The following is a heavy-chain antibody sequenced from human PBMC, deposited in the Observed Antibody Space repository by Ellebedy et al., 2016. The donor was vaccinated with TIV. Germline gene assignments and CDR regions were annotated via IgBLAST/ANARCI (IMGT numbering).Heavy chain of an antibody. CDR2: IHDIWGP. CDR1: GGSITNTTFY. CDR3: TRGPSWEDALDAFDI. J-gene: IGHJ3*02. Sequence: SETLSLTXTVSGGSITNTTFYWGWIRQTHAKGLEWIGSIHDIWGPYYTPSLKSRVTISLDTSKNQFSLRLNSVTAADTAVYYCTRGPSWEDALDAFDIWGQGTIVTVSS. V-gene: IGHV4-39*07. D-gene: IGHD1-26*01.